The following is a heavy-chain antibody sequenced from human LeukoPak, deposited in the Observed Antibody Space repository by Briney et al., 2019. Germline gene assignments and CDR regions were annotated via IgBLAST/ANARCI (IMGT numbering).Heavy chain of an antibody. CDR2: IYHSGST. CDR3: ARANYYDSTGYLPVVYPSDY. J-gene: IGHJ4*02. CDR1: GGSIGSTNYY. V-gene: IGHV4-31*03. Sequence: PSQTLSLTCTVSGGSIGSTNYYWSCIRQDPAKGLEWIGYIYHSGSTYYNPSLKSRVTMSLDTSKNQFSLKLRSVTAADTAVYYCARANYYDSTGYLPVVYPSDYWGQGTLVTVSS. D-gene: IGHD3-22*01.